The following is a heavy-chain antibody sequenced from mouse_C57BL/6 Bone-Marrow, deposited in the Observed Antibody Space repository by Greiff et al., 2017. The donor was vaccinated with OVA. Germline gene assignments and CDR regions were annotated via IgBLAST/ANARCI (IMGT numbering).Heavy chain of an antibody. Sequence: VQLQQSGAELVRPGASVKLSCTASGFNFKDYYMHWVKQRPEQGLEWIGRIDPEDGDTEYAPKFQGKATMTADTSSNTAYLQRSSLTSEDTAVYYCTFKDYAMDYWGQGTSVTVSS. J-gene: IGHJ4*01. V-gene: IGHV14-1*01. CDR1: GFNFKDYY. CDR2: IDPEDGDT. CDR3: TFKDYAMDY.